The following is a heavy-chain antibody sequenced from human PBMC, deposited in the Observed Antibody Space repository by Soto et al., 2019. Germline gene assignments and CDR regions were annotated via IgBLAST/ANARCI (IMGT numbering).Heavy chain of an antibody. V-gene: IGHV3-30*18. Sequence: PGGSLRLSCAASGFTFSSYGMHWVRQAPGKGLEWVAVISYDGSNKYYADSVKGRFTISRDNSKNTLYLQMNSLRAEDTAVYYCAKDWLAVGATTYKWFDPWGQGTLVTVSS. CDR3: AKDWLAVGATTYKWFDP. J-gene: IGHJ5*02. CDR1: GFTFSSYG. CDR2: ISYDGSNK. D-gene: IGHD1-26*01.